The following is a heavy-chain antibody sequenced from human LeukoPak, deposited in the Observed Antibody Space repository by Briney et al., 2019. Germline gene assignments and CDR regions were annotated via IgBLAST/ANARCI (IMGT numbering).Heavy chain of an antibody. CDR3: ARDRVSFDSFDI. V-gene: IGHV4-61*02. Sequence: SQTLSLTCPVAGCSLSSGIYYWRWVRQPAGTGLEWIGRIYTSGSTNDNPSLKSRVTISVDTSKNQFSLKLSCVTAADTVVYYCARDRVSFDSFDIWGQGTMVTVSS. D-gene: IGHD6-13*01. J-gene: IGHJ3*02. CDR2: IYTSGST. CDR1: GCSLSSGIYY.